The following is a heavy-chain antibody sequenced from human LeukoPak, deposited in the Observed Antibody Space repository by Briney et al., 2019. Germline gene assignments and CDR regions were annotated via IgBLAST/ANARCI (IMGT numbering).Heavy chain of an antibody. V-gene: IGHV1-69*05. Sequence: GASVKVSCKASGGTFSSYAISWVRQAPGQGLEWMGGIIPIFATANYAQKFQGRVTITTDESTSTAYMELSSLRSEDTAVYYCARDRAGGIQLLGSLAWFDPWGQGTLVTVSS. D-gene: IGHD5-18*01. CDR2: IIPIFATA. CDR3: ARDRAGGIQLLGSLAWFDP. J-gene: IGHJ5*02. CDR1: GGTFSSYA.